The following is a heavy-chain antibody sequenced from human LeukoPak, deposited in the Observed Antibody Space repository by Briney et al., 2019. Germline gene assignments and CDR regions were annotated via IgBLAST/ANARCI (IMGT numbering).Heavy chain of an antibody. Sequence: SETLSLTCTVSGGSLSFFYWSWIRHPAGKGLEWIGRIYPSGSTNHTPSLETRVPISRDTYKNQLSQNQTSVTAADTAVYYCARAMSIAARLQTIFDYWGQGTLVNVSS. CDR3: ARAMSIAARLQTIFDY. CDR1: GGSLSFFY. D-gene: IGHD6-6*01. CDR2: IYPSGST. V-gene: IGHV4-4*07. J-gene: IGHJ4*02.